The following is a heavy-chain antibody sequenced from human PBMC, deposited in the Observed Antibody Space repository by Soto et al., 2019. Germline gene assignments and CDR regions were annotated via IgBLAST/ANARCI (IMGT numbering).Heavy chain of an antibody. Sequence: QVQLVESGGGVVQPGRSLRVSCAASGFTFSIYAMHWVRQAPGTGLEWVAVISYDGTKTYYADSVKGRFTISRDNSKNTVYLQMNSLRAEDTAGYYCAKERGTRRPWLIDPFVFWGQGTLVTVSP. J-gene: IGHJ4*02. D-gene: IGHD5-12*01. CDR3: AKERGTRRPWLIDPFVF. CDR2: ISYDGTKT. CDR1: GFTFSIYA. V-gene: IGHV3-30*18.